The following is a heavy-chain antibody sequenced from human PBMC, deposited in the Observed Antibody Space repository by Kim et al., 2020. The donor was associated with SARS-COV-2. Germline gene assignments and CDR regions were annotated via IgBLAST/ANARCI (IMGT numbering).Heavy chain of an antibody. CDR1: GYTFTGYY. J-gene: IGHJ6*04. Sequence: ASVKVSCKASGYTFTGYYMHWVRQAPGQGLEWMGWINPNSGGTNYAQKFQGRVTMTRDTSISTAYMELSRLRSDDTAVYYCSTQYYYCSGSYWDAWGKGTTVTVSS. V-gene: IGHV1-2*02. D-gene: IGHD3-10*01. CDR3: STQYYYCSGSYWDA. CDR2: INPNSGGT.